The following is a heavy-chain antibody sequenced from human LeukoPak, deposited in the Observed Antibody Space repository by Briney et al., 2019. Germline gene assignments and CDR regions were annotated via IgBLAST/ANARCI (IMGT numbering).Heavy chain of an antibody. Sequence: PGGFLRLSCAASGFTFSSYEMNWVRQAPGKGLEWVSVIYSGGDTYYADSVKGRFTISRDNSKNTLYLQMNSLRAEDTAVYYCARPGYSTGAFDYWGQGTLVTVSS. CDR3: ARPGYSTGAFDY. CDR1: GFTFSSYE. J-gene: IGHJ4*02. D-gene: IGHD6-25*01. V-gene: IGHV3-53*01. CDR2: IYSGGDT.